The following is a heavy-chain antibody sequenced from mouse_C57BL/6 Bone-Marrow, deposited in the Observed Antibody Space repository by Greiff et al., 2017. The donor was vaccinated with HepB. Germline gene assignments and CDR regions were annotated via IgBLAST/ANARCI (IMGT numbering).Heavy chain of an antibody. J-gene: IGHJ2*01. CDR3: ARGAFDY. V-gene: IGHV1-50*01. CDR1: GYTFTSYW. Sequence: QVHVKQPGAELVKPGASVKLSCKASGYTFTSYWMQWVKQRPGQGLEWIGEIDPSDSYTNYNQKFKGKATLTVDTSSSTAYMQLSSLTSEDSAVYYCARGAFDYWGQGTTLTVSS. CDR2: IDPSDSYT.